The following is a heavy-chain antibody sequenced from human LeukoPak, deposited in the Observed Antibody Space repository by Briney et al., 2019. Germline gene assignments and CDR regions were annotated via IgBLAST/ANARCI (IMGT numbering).Heavy chain of an antibody. V-gene: IGHV4-4*07. CDR3: ASRHSKQQPYYYYMDI. CDR1: GGSISSYY. D-gene: IGHD6-13*01. CDR2: IYSNGDT. J-gene: IGHJ6*03. Sequence: SETLSLTCTVSGGSISSYYWSWIRQPAGKGLEWIGRIYSNGDTKFNPSLKSRVTISLDTSKNRFSLKLSSATAADTAVYYCASRHSKQQPYYYYMDIWGKGTTVTVSS.